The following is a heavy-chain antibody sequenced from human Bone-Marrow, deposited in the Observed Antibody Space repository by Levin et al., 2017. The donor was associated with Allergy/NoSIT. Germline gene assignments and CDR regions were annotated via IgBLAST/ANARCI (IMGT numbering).Heavy chain of an antibody. Sequence: PGASVKVSCVASGLTFSNAKMNWVRRAPGKGLEWLGRIKSNADGGTTDYAASVKGRFTISRDDSKSTVYLQMNSLKAEDSGVYYCSTDRDWGQGTPVSVSS. CDR1: GLTFSNAK. V-gene: IGHV3-15*01. CDR3: STDRD. J-gene: IGHJ4*02. CDR2: IKSNADGGTT.